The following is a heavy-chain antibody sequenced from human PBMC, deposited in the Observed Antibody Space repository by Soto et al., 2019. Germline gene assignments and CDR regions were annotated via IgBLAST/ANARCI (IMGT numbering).Heavy chain of an antibody. D-gene: IGHD6-13*01. CDR2: IYHSGST. V-gene: IGHV4-30-2*01. Sequence: SETLCLTCAVSGGSISSGGYSWSWIRQPPGKGLEWIGYIYHSGSTYYNPSLKSRVTISVDRSKNQFSLKLSSVTAADTAVYYCASSWRQTHAFWAQGTPVTVSS. CDR1: GGSISSGGYS. CDR3: ASSWRQTHAF. J-gene: IGHJ4*02.